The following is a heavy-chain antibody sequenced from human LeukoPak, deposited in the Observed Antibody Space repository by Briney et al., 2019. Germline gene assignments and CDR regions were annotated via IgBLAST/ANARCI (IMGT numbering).Heavy chain of an antibody. CDR2: TYYRSKWYN. V-gene: IGHV6-1*01. CDR1: GDSVSSNSAA. CDR3: ARERESSITGTDYYYYGMDV. D-gene: IGHD1-20*01. Sequence: SQTLSLTCAISGDSVSSNSAAWNWIRQSPARVLEWLGRTYYRSKWYNDYAVSVKSRITIKPDTSKNQFSLQLKSVTPEDTAVYYCARERESSITGTDYYYYGMDVWGQGTTVTVSS. J-gene: IGHJ6*02.